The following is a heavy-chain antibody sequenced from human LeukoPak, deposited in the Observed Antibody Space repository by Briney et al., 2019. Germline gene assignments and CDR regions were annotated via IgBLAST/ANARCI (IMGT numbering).Heavy chain of an antibody. V-gene: IGHV3-7*01. CDR2: IREDGGKQ. J-gene: IGHJ4*02. Sequence: GGSLRLSCAASGFTFDDYDMSWVRQAPGKGLEWVANIREDGGKQNYVDSVKGRFTISRDNAKSSVYLQLNSLRADDTAIYYCAKDIPGGGDDYWGQGTLVTVSS. CDR3: AKDIPGGGDDY. CDR1: GFTFDDYD. D-gene: IGHD2-21*02.